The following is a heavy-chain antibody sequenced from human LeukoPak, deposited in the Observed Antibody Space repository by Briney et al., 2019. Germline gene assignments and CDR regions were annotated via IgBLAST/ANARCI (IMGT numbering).Heavy chain of an antibody. CDR1: GGSFSGYY. J-gene: IGHJ4*02. CDR3: LRTPLTYYYDSSGYSREPN. Sequence: SETLSLTCAVYGGSFSGYYWSWIRQPPGEGLEWIGEINHSGSTNYNPSLKSRVTISVDTSKNQFSLKLSSVTAADTAVYYCLRTPLTYYYDSSGYSREPNWGQGTLVTVSS. CDR2: INHSGST. D-gene: IGHD3-22*01. V-gene: IGHV4-34*01.